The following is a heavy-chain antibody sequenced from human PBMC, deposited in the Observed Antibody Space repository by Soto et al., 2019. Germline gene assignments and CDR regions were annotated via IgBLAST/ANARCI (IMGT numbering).Heavy chain of an antibody. V-gene: IGHV4-30-4*01. J-gene: IGHJ4*02. CDR3: ARGPSGDKVHY. D-gene: IGHD7-27*01. Sequence: QVLLQESGPGLVKPSQTLSLTCTVSGGSITSDYSCWSWIRQPPGEGLEWIGHIFDSGTTYTNPSLRSQVAISLDTSKNHFSLTLSSVTAADTAVYYCARGPSGDKVHYWGQGALVTVSS. CDR1: GGSITSDYSC. CDR2: IFDSGTT.